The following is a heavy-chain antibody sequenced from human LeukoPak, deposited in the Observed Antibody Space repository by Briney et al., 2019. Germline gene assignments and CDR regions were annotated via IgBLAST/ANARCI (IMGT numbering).Heavy chain of an antibody. CDR3: ARLLWFGELRGAFDI. J-gene: IGHJ3*02. CDR1: GRSISSSSYS. CDR2: IYYSGST. D-gene: IGHD3-10*01. Sequence: SETLSLTCTVSGRSISSSSYSWGWSRQPPGKGLEWIGSIYYSGSTYYNPSLKSRLTISVDTSKNQFSLKLSSVTAADTAVYYCARLLWFGELRGAFDIWGQGTMVTVSS. V-gene: IGHV4-39*01.